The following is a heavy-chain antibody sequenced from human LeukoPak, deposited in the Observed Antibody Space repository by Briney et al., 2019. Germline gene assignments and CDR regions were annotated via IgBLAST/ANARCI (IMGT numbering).Heavy chain of an antibody. J-gene: IGHJ3*02. CDR2: IYTSGST. CDR3: AREGPISGGYAAFDI. Sequence: SQTLSLTCTVSGGSISSGSYYWSWIRQPAGKGLEWIGRIYTSGSTNYNPSLKSRVTISVDTSKNQFSLKLSSVTAADTAVYYCAREGPISGGYAAFDIWGQGTMVTVSS. V-gene: IGHV4-61*02. CDR1: GGSISSGSYY. D-gene: IGHD1-26*01.